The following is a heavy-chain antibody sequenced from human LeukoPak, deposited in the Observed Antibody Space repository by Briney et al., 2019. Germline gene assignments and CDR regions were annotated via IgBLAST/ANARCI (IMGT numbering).Heavy chain of an antibody. CDR2: ISAYNGNT. D-gene: IGHD5-12*01. Sequence: ASVKVSCKASGYTFTNYGISWVRQAPGQGLEWMGWISAYNGNTNYAQELQGRVTMTTDTSTSTAYLELRSLRSDDTAVYYCARFYRGDGYIHWFDPWGQGTLVTVSS. CDR1: GYTFTNYG. J-gene: IGHJ5*02. V-gene: IGHV1-18*01. CDR3: ARFYRGDGYIHWFDP.